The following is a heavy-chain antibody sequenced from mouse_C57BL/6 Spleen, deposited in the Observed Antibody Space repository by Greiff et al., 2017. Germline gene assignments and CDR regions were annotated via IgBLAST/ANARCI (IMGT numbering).Heavy chain of an antibody. Sequence: EVKVEESGGGLVKPGGSLKLSCAASGFTFSSYTMSWVRQTPEKRLEWVATISGGGGNTYYPDSVKGRFTISRDNAKNTLYLQMSSLRSEDTALYYCARLTYSNYVRYYAMDYWGQGTSVTVSS. J-gene: IGHJ4*01. D-gene: IGHD2-5*01. CDR2: ISGGGGNT. V-gene: IGHV5-9*01. CDR1: GFTFSSYT. CDR3: ARLTYSNYVRYYAMDY.